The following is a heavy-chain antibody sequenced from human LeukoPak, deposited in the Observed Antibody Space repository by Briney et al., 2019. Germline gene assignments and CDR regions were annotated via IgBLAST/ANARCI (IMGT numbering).Heavy chain of an antibody. CDR3: ARTILWFGETTAYNWFDP. V-gene: IGHV4-39*01. D-gene: IGHD3-10*01. CDR1: GGSISSSSYY. J-gene: IGHJ5*02. Sequence: SETLSLTCTVSGGSISSSSYYWGWIRQPPRKGLEWIGSIYYSGSTYYNPSLKSRVTISVDTSKNQFSLKLSSVTAADTAVYYCARTILWFGETTAYNWFDPWGQGTLVTVSS. CDR2: IYYSGST.